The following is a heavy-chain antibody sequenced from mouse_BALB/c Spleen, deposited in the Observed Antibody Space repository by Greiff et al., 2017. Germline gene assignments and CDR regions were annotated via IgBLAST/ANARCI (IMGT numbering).Heavy chain of an antibody. Sequence: QVQLKESGPGLVAPSQSLSITCTVSGFSLTGYGVNWVRQPPGKGLEWLGMIWGDGSTDYNSALKSRLSISKDNSKSQVFLKMNSLQTDDTARYYCARDDGYLDYAMDYWGQGTSVTVSS. D-gene: IGHD2-3*01. J-gene: IGHJ4*01. CDR1: GFSLTGYG. V-gene: IGHV2-6-7*01. CDR3: ARDDGYLDYAMDY. CDR2: IWGDGST.